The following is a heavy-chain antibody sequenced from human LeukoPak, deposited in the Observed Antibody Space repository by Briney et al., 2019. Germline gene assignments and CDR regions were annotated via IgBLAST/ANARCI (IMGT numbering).Heavy chain of an antibody. CDR2: VYTSGGT. CDR1: GGSISNDY. D-gene: IGHD3-10*01. CDR3: ARGGTYGSGRHQHTTLDY. V-gene: IGHV4-4*07. Sequence: SETLSLTCTVSGGSISNDYWSWIRQAAGKEPEWIGRVYTSGGTNYNPSLKSRVTISLDKSKKQFSLNLNSVTAADTAVYYCARGGTYGSGRHQHTTLDYWGPGTLVTVSS. J-gene: IGHJ4*02.